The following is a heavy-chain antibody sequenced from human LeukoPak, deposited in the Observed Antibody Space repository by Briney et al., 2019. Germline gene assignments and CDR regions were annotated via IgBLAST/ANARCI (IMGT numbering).Heavy chain of an antibody. D-gene: IGHD3-10*01. CDR2: ISGSGGST. Sequence: GGSLRLSGAASGFTFSSYALSWVRQAAGKGLEWVSPISGSGGSTYYADSVKGRFTISRDNSKNTRYVQMNSLRVEDTAVYDCARVGGRSLIGGDYWGQGTLVTVSS. V-gene: IGHV3-23*01. CDR3: ARVGGRSLIGGDY. J-gene: IGHJ4*02. CDR1: GFTFSSYA.